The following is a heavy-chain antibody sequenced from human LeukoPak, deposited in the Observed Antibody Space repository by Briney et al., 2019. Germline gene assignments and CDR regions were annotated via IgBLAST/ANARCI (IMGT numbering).Heavy chain of an antibody. D-gene: IGHD2-2*02. CDR2: IYYSGST. J-gene: IGHJ3*02. CDR1: GGSISSYY. CDR3: GRHPLVSLCSGSSCYIGAFDI. V-gene: IGHV4-59*01. Sequence: SETLSLTCTVSGGSISSYYWSWIRQPPGKGLEWIGYIYYSGSTNYNPSLKSRVTISVDTSKNQFSLKLSSVTAADTAVYYCGRHPLVSLCSGSSCYIGAFDIWGQGTMVTVSS.